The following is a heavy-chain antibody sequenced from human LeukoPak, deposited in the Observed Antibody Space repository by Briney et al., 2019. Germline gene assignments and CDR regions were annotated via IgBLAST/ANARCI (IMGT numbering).Heavy chain of an antibody. D-gene: IGHD6-6*01. CDR1: GFTFRSYG. Sequence: GGSLRLSCAASGFTFRSYGMHWVRQAPGKGLEGVAVISYDGSNKYYADSVKRRLTISRDNSKNTLYLQMNSLRAEDTAVYYCAKGNSSSGGFDYWGQGTLVTVSS. J-gene: IGHJ4*02. V-gene: IGHV3-30*18. CDR2: ISYDGSNK. CDR3: AKGNSSSGGFDY.